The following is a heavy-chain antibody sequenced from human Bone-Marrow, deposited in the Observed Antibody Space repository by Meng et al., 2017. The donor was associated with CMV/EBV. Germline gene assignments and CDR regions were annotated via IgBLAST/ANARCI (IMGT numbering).Heavy chain of an antibody. CDR1: GFTFSSYG. CDR3: ARRGAGSYSVDSYGMDV. D-gene: IGHD3-10*01. CDR2: ISSSSSYI. Sequence: GESLKISCAASGFTFSSYGMHWVRQAPGKGLEWVSSISSSSSYIDYADSVKGRFTISRDNAKNSLYLQMNSLRAEDTAVYYCARRGAGSYSVDSYGMDVWGQGTTVTVSS. J-gene: IGHJ6*02. V-gene: IGHV3-21*01.